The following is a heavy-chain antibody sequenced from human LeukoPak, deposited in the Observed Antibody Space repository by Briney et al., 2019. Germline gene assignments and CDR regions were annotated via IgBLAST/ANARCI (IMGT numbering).Heavy chain of an antibody. Sequence: SETLSLTCAVYGGSFSGYYWSWIRQPPGKGLEWIGEINHSGSTNYNPSLKSRVTISVDTSKNQFSLKLSSVTAADTAVYYCARAGEKFGGQPYYFDYWGQGTLVTVSS. V-gene: IGHV4-34*01. CDR3: ARAGEKFGGQPYYFDY. CDR1: GGSFSGYY. CDR2: INHSGST. D-gene: IGHD3-10*01. J-gene: IGHJ4*02.